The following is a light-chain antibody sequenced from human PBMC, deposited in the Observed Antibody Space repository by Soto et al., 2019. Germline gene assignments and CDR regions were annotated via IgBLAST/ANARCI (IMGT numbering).Light chain of an antibody. CDR3: QSYDSSLSALV. Sequence: QSVLTQPPSVSGAPGQRVTISCTGSSSNIGAGYDVHWYQQLPGTAPKLLIYVNNNRPSGVPDRFSGSKSGTSASLAITGLQAEDEADYYCQSYDSSLSALVFGGGPKLTVL. V-gene: IGLV1-40*01. J-gene: IGLJ2*01. CDR2: VNN. CDR1: SSNIGAGYD.